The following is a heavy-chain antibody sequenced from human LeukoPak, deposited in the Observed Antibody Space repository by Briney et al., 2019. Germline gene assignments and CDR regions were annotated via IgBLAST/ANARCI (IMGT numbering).Heavy chain of an antibody. CDR3: ARRLLVVIPLYDAFDI. CDR2: IYYSGST. Sequence: PSETLSLTCTVSGGSISSSSYYWGWIRQPPGKGLEWIGSIYYSGSTYYNPSLKSRVTISVDTSKNQFSLKLSSVTAADTAVYYCARRLLVVIPLYDAFDIWGQGTMVTASS. D-gene: IGHD3-22*01. CDR1: GGSISSSSYY. V-gene: IGHV4-39*07. J-gene: IGHJ3*02.